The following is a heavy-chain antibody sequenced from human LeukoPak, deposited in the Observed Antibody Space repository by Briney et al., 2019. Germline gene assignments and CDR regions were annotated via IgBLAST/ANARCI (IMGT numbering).Heavy chain of an antibody. D-gene: IGHD1-26*01. V-gene: IGHV1-18*04. Sequence: GASVKVSCKASGYTFTGYYMHWVRQAPGQGLEWMGWISAYNGNTNYAQKLQGRVTMTTDASTSTAYMELRSLRSDDTAVYYCGRDSGSYYYYYYMDVWGKGTTVTVSS. CDR1: GYTFTGYY. CDR3: GRDSGSYYYYYYMDV. J-gene: IGHJ6*03. CDR2: ISAYNGNT.